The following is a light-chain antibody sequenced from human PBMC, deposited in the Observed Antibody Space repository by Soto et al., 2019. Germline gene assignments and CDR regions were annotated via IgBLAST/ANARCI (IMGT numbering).Light chain of an antibody. CDR2: GAS. CDR3: QQYNDNWPT. J-gene: IGKJ1*01. V-gene: IGKV3-15*01. CDR1: QSVRTN. Sequence: EIVLTQSPATLSLSPGERATLSCMASQSVRTNLAWYQHKPGQSPRLLIYGASNRATGFPARFSASGSGTEFTLTINGLQSEDFAVYYCQQYNDNWPTFGQGTKVDIK.